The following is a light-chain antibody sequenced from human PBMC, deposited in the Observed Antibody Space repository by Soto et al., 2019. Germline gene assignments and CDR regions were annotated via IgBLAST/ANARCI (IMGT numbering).Light chain of an antibody. CDR2: GAS. V-gene: IGKV3-20*01. J-gene: IGKJ5*01. Sequence: EIVMTQSPATLSVSPGERATLSCRASQSVSSTSLAWYQQKPGQAPRLLIYGASSRATGIPDRFSGSGSGTDFTLTISRLEPEDFVVYYCHQYGNYGITFGQGTRLEIK. CDR3: HQYGNYGIT. CDR1: QSVSSTS.